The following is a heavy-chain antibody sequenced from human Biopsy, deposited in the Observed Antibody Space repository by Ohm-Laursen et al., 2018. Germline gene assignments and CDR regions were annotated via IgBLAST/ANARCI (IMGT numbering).Heavy chain of an antibody. J-gene: IGHJ3*02. D-gene: IGHD2/OR15-2a*01. V-gene: IGHV4-59*02. CDR3: AAFPFSGGPAFDI. Sequence: VTLSLTCSVSGGSVGDYFLSWIRLVPGKRPEWIGYTYYRGTSENNPSLRSRVTTSVDISRNQFFLNMKSVTGADTAVYYCAAFPFSGGPAFDIWGQGTTVIVSS. CDR2: TYYRGTS. CDR1: GGSVGDYF.